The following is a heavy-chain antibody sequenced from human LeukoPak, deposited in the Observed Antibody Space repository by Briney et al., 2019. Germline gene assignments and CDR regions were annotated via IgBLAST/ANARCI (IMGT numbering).Heavy chain of an antibody. V-gene: IGHV3-7*01. J-gene: IGHJ5*02. CDR1: GFTFTNYW. CDR2: IYLDGSRA. CDR3: AREYGSGSYYRGWFDP. D-gene: IGHD3-10*01. Sequence: GGSLRLSCAVSGFTFTNYWMSWARQSPGKGLEWVANIYLDGSRAYYVDSVKGRFTISRDNAKNSLYLQMNSLRAEDTAVYYCAREYGSGSYYRGWFDPWGQGTLVTVSS.